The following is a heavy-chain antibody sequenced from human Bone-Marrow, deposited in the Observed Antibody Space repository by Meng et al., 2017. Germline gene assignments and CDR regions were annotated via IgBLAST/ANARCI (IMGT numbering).Heavy chain of an antibody. V-gene: IGHV3-74*03. CDR1: GFTFSSYN. Sequence: GESLKISCAASGFTFSSYNMHWVRQTPGEGLVWVSRINTDATITTYADSVKGRFTISRDNAKNSLYLQMNSLRAEDTAVYYCARDPRRGDYWGQGTLVTVSS. J-gene: IGHJ4*02. CDR3: ARDPRRGDY. D-gene: IGHD3-10*01. CDR2: INTDATIT.